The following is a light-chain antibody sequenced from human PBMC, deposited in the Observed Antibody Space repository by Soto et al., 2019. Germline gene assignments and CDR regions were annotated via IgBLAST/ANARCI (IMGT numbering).Light chain of an antibody. Sequence: VLTPSPGTLSLSPGERATLSCRASPTVRTNYLAWYQQKPGQAPRLLNFDASSRATGLPDRFSGSGSGTDGTLTISRLEPEDFAVYYCQQFSSYPLSFGGGTKVDIK. J-gene: IGKJ4*01. CDR2: DAS. CDR1: PTVRTNY. CDR3: QQFSSYPLS. V-gene: IGKV3-20*01.